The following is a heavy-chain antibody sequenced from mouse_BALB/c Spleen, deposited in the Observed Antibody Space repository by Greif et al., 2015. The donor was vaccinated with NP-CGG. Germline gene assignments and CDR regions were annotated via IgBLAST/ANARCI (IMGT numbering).Heavy chain of an antibody. CDR3: AIWGWFFDV. J-gene: IGHJ1*01. D-gene: IGHD4-1*01. CDR1: GFNIKDTY. CDR2: IDPANGNT. V-gene: IGHV14-3*02. Sequence: EVQLQQSGAELVKPGASVKLSCTASGFNIKDTYMHWVKQRPEQRLEWIGRIDPANGNTKYDPKFQGKATITADTSSNTAYLQVSSLTSEDTAVYYCAIWGWFFDVWGSGTTVTVSS.